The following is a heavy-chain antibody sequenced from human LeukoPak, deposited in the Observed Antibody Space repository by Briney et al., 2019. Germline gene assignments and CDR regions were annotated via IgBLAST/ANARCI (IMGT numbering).Heavy chain of an antibody. J-gene: IGHJ4*02. D-gene: IGHD5-12*01. CDR3: ARQELDIVAPNFDY. CDR2: ISYDGSNK. Sequence: GGSLRLSCAASGFTFSSYAMHWVRQAPGKGLEWVAVISYDGSNKYYADSVKGRFTISRDNSKNTLYLQMNSLRAEDTAVYYCARQELDIVAPNFDYWGQGTLVTVS. CDR1: GFTFSSYA. V-gene: IGHV3-30*04.